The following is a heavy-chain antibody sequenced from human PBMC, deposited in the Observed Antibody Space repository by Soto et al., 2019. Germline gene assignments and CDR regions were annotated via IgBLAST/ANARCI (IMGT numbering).Heavy chain of an antibody. CDR1: GGSISSGAYY. D-gene: IGHD3-22*01. CDR2: MHYSGIA. Sequence: QVQLQESGPGLVKPSQTLSLTCTVSGGSISSGAYYWSWIRQHSEKGLEWIGYMHYSGIAYYNPSLTSRVTISVDTSKNQFCLKLSSVTAADTAVYYCARYYFDNSGYSNWFDPWGRGTLVTVSS. CDR3: ARYYFDNSGYSNWFDP. V-gene: IGHV4-31*03. J-gene: IGHJ5*02.